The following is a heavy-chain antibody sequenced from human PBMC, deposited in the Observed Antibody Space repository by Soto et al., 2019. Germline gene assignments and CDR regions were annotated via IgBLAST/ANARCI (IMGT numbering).Heavy chain of an antibody. CDR1: GDSIGSYF. J-gene: IGHJ5*02. CDR3: ARATLCSGGSCYRFDP. CDR2: IHYSGST. Sequence: SETLSLTCTVSGDSIGSYFWSWIRQAPGKGLEWIGYIHYSGSTKSNPSLKSRVTISVDTSKNQFSLNLSSVTAADTAVYYCARATLCSGGSCYRFDPWGQGTLVTVSS. V-gene: IGHV4-59*01. D-gene: IGHD2-15*01.